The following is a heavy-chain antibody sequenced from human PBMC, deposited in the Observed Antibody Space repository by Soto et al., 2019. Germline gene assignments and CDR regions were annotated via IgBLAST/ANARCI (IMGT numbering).Heavy chain of an antibody. CDR3: AGRNSLASVSLNFRELSNYKWIDP. D-gene: IGHD3-16*02. J-gene: IGHJ5*02. Sequence: SETLSLTCSVSGGSISSSSYYWGWIRQPPGKGLEWIGSIYYSGSTYYNPSLKSRVTISVDTSKNQFSLNLNSVTASDTAVYYCAGRNSLASVSLNFRELSNYKWIDPWGPGTLVTVSS. V-gene: IGHV4-39*01. CDR1: GGSISSSSYY. CDR2: IYYSGST.